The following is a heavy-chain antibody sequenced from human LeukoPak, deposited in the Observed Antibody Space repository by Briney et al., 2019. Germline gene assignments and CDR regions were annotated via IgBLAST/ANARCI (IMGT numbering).Heavy chain of an antibody. CDR1: GLTFSGYA. J-gene: IGHJ4*02. CDR2: ISGIGDST. Sequence: GGSLRLSCAASGLTFSGYALSWLRQAPPKGLAGVSSISGIGDSTFYAASVQGRFTISRDNSKNTLYLQMNSLRAEDTAVDYCAKANSSSSPHFDYWGQGTLVTVSS. CDR3: AKANSSSSPHFDY. D-gene: IGHD6-6*01. V-gene: IGHV3-23*01.